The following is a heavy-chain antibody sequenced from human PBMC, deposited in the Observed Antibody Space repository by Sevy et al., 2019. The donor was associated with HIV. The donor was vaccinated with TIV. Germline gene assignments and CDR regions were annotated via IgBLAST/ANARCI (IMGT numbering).Heavy chain of an antibody. J-gene: IGHJ4*02. V-gene: IGHV4-39*01. Sequence: SETLSLTCTVSGASISSSSYYWGWIRQPPGKGLEWIGSIHYSGSTYHNPSLQSRVTISEDASTNQFSLNLSSVTAADTAVYYCVCGSYYHFDYWGQGTLVTVSS. D-gene: IGHD1-26*01. CDR1: GASISSSSYY. CDR3: VCGSYYHFDY. CDR2: IHYSGST.